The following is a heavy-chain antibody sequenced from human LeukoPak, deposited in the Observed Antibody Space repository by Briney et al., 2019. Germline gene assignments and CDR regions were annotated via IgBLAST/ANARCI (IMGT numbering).Heavy chain of an antibody. CDR3: ALDYYGSGSYYTNDY. D-gene: IGHD3-10*01. CDR1: GYTFTSYD. Sequence: VKVSCKASGYTFTSYDINWVRQATGQGLEWAGWMNPNSGNTGYAQKFQGRVTMTRNTSISTAYMELSSLRSEDTAVYYCALDYYGSGSYYTNDYWGQGTLVTVSS. J-gene: IGHJ4*02. CDR2: MNPNSGNT. V-gene: IGHV1-8*01.